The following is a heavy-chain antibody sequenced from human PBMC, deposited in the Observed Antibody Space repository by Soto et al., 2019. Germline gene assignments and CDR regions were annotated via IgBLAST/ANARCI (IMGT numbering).Heavy chain of an antibody. CDR2: ISAYNGDT. Sequence: QVQLVQSGAEVKKPGASVKVSCKASGYTFTSYGISWERQAPGQGLEWMGWISAYNGDTNYAQKLQGRVTMTTDTPTSTAYMDLRILRYDDTAVYYCARDDPGCYFDLWGRGTLVTVAS. CDR1: GYTFTSYG. J-gene: IGHJ2*01. V-gene: IGHV1-18*01. CDR3: ARDDPGCYFDL.